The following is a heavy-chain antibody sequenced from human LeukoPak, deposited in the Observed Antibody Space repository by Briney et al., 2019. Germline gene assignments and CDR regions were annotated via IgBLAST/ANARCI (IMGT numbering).Heavy chain of an antibody. D-gene: IGHD2-8*01. CDR2: LIPIFGTA. Sequence: SVKVSCKASGGTFSSYAMSWVRQAPGQGLEWMGGLIPIFGTANYAQKFQGRVTITTDESTRTAYRELSSLRFEDTAVYYCARGQGYCTNGVCYSYYFDYWGQGTLVTVSS. V-gene: IGHV1-69*05. CDR3: ARGQGYCTNGVCYSYYFDY. CDR1: GGTFSSYA. J-gene: IGHJ4*02.